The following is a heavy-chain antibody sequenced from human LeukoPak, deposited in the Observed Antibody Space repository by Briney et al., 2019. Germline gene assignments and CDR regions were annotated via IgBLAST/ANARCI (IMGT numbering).Heavy chain of an antibody. CDR2: ISYDGSNK. CDR3: AKTFSSIAVAATDY. V-gene: IGHV3-30*18. CDR1: GFTFSSYG. Sequence: GGSLRLSCAASGFTFSSYGMHWVRQAPGKGLEWVAVISYDGSNKYYADSVKGRFTISRDNSKNTLYLQMNSLRAEDTAVYYCAKTFSSIAVAATDYWGQGTLVTVSS. D-gene: IGHD6-19*01. J-gene: IGHJ4*02.